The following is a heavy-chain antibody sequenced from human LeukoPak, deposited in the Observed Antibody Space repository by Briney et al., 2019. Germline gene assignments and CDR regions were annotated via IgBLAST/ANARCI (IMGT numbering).Heavy chain of an antibody. V-gene: IGHV3-73*01. CDR2: IRSKANSYAT. CDR3: TRRPPRGGGIDY. Sequence: PGGSLRLSCAASGFTFSGSAMHWVRQASGKGLEWVGRIRSKANSYATAYAASVKGRFTISRDDSKNTAYLQMNSLKTEDTAVYYCTRRPPRGGGIDYWGQGTLVTVSS. D-gene: IGHD3-16*01. J-gene: IGHJ4*02. CDR1: GFTFSGSA.